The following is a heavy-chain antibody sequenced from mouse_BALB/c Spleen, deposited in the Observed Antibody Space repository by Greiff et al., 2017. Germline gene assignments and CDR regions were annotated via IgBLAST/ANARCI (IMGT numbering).Heavy chain of an antibody. CDR3: ARGGRYDEDYFDD. CDR1: GFTFSSYA. V-gene: IGHV5-6-5*01. Sequence: EVQLQESGGGLVKPGGSLKLSCAASGFTFSSYAMSWVRQTPEKRLEWVASISSGGSTYYPDSVKGRFTISRDNARNILYLQMSSLRSEDTAMYYCARGGRYDEDYFDDWGQGTTLTVSS. D-gene: IGHD2-14*01. J-gene: IGHJ2*01. CDR2: ISSGGST.